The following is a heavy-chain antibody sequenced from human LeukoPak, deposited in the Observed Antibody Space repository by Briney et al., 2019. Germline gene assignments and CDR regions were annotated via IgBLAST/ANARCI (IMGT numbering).Heavy chain of an antibody. CDR1: GGSISSGDYY. CDR3: ARDSADCGGDCQDWFDP. Sequence: PSETLSLTCSVSGGSISSGDYYWSWIRQPAGKGLEWIGRIYTSGSTNYNPSLKSRVTMSVDTSKNQFSLKLSSVTAADTAVYYCARDSADCGGDCQDWFDPWGQGTLVTVSS. V-gene: IGHV4-61*02. J-gene: IGHJ5*02. D-gene: IGHD2-21*01. CDR2: IYTSGST.